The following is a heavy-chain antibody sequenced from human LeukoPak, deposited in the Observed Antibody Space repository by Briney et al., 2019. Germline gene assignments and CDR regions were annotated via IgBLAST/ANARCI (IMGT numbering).Heavy chain of an antibody. V-gene: IGHV1-18*01. J-gene: IGHJ3*02. D-gene: IGHD6-13*01. CDR3: ASSETDRRRAAAGTWGAFDI. Sequence: GAPVKVSCKASGYTFTSYGISWVRHAPGQGLEWMGWISAYEGNTNYAQKLQGRVTMTTDTSTSTAYMELRSLRSDDTAVYYCASSETDRRRAAAGTWGAFDIWGQGTMVTVSS. CDR2: ISAYEGNT. CDR1: GYTFTSYG.